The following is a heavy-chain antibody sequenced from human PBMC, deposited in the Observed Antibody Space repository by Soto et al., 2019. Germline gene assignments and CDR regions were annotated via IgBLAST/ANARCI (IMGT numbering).Heavy chain of an antibody. CDR3: VTVLPHANSWFEY. D-gene: IGHD2-2*01. V-gene: IGHV3-15*01. Sequence: GGSLTLSCAASGFTFSNVWLSCVRQGPGKGLERLGRIKSRPENETTDYASPARGRFIISRDDSENMLYLQLNSLKSEDTGVYYCVTVLPHANSWFEYWGQGTTVTVSS. CDR2: IKSRPENETT. J-gene: IGHJ4*02. CDR1: GFTFSNVW.